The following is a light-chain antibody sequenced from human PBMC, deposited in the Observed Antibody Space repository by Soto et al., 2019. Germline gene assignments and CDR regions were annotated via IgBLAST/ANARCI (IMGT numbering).Light chain of an antibody. J-gene: IGLJ1*01. CDR3: SSYSSSSTL. CDR1: GSDIGGYNY. Sequence: QSVLTQPASVSGSPGQSITISCTGTGSDIGGYNYVSWYQQHPGKAPKLMIYDVRNRPSGVSNRFSGSKSGNTASLTISWLQAEDEADYYCSSYSSSSTLFGTGTKVTVL. V-gene: IGLV2-14*01. CDR2: DVR.